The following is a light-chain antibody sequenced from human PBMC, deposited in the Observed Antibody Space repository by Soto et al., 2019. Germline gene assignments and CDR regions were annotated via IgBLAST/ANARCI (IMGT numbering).Light chain of an antibody. CDR3: KSYAGSNTYV. V-gene: IGLV2-8*01. Sequence: QSALTQPPSASGSPGQSVTISCTGTRXDIGAYEFVSWYQHHPGKAPKLIIYEVVQRPSGVPDRFSGSKSGNTASLTVSGLQAADEADYYCKSYAGSNTYVFGTGPKVIVL. CDR2: EVV. CDR1: RXDIGAYEF. J-gene: IGLJ1*01.